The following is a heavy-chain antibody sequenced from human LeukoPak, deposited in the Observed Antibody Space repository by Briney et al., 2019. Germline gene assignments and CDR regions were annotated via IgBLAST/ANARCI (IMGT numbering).Heavy chain of an antibody. CDR1: GFTFSRYI. V-gene: IGHV3-23*01. Sequence: PGGSLRLSCAASGFTFSRYIMSWVRQAPGKGLEWVSAVSGSGGSTYYADSVRGRFTISRDNSKNTLYLQMNSLRAEDTAVYYCAKDYYYDSSGYSFDYWGQGTLVTVSS. CDR3: AKDYYYDSSGYSFDY. D-gene: IGHD3-22*01. J-gene: IGHJ4*02. CDR2: VSGSGGST.